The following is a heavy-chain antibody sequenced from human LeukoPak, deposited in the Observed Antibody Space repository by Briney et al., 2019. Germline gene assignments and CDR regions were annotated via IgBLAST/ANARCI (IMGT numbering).Heavy chain of an antibody. CDR2: IYSGGAT. CDR1: GFTVSTNY. CDR3: ARANPPLWSFDY. J-gene: IGHJ4*02. V-gene: IGHV3-53*01. Sequence: PGGSLRLSCAASGFTVSTNYMSWVRQAPGKGLEWVSVIYSGGATFYADSVKGRFTISRDNSRNTLYLQMNSLRAEDTAVYYCARANPPLWSFDYWGQGTLVTVSS. D-gene: IGHD5-18*01.